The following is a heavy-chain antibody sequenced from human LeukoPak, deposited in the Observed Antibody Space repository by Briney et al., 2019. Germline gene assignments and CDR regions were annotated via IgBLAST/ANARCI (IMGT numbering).Heavy chain of an antibody. V-gene: IGHV1-2*02. J-gene: IGHJ5*02. D-gene: IGHD3-10*01. CDR3: ARHDYYGSGWFDP. Sequence: ASVKVSCKSSGYTFTDYYVHWVRQAPGQGLEWMGWINPKSGGTSSAQKFQGRVTMTRDTSINTAYMELSSLTSDDTAAYYCARHDYYGSGWFDPWGQGTLVTVSS. CDR1: GYTFTDYY. CDR2: INPKSGGT.